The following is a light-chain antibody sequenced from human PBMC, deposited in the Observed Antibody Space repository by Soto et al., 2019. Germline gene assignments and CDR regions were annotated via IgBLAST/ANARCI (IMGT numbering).Light chain of an antibody. CDR3: QQRPDWPMT. CDR2: GAS. CDR1: QSVSSY. V-gene: IGKV3-11*01. J-gene: IGKJ5*01. Sequence: EIVLTQSPATLSLSPGERATLSCRASQSVSSYLAWYQQRPGQAPRLLIYGASNRATGIPARFSGSGSGTDFTLTISSLEAEDFAVYYCQQRPDWPMTFGQATRLEIK.